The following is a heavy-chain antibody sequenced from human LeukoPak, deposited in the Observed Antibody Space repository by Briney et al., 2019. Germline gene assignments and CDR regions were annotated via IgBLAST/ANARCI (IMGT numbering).Heavy chain of an antibody. J-gene: IGHJ4*02. CDR2: IRYDGSNK. Sequence: PGGSLRLSCAASGFTFSSYGMHWVRQAPGKGLEWVAFIRYDGSNKYYADSVKGRFTISRDNSKNTLYLQMNSLRAEDTAVYYCAKEVEVVVILAYDYWGQGTLVTVSS. CDR1: GFTFSSYG. V-gene: IGHV3-30*02. D-gene: IGHD3-22*01. CDR3: AKEVEVVVILAYDY.